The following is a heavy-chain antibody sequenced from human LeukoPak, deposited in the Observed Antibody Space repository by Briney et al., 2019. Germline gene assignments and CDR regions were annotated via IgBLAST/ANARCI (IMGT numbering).Heavy chain of an antibody. D-gene: IGHD5-24*01. CDR1: GFTFSYYW. CDR2: INRDGSEK. CDR3: ARDVATISNWFDP. Sequence: GGSLRLSCAASGFTFSYYWMSWVGQAPGKGLEWVANINRDGSEKYYVDSVKGRFTISRDNAKNSLYLQMNSLRAEDTAVYYCARDVATISNWFDPWGQGTLVTVSS. J-gene: IGHJ5*02. V-gene: IGHV3-7*01.